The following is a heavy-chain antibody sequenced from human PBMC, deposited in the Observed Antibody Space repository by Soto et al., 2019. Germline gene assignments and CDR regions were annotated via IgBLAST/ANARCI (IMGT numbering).Heavy chain of an antibody. J-gene: IGHJ6*02. V-gene: IGHV3-30-3*01. CDR3: ARVPGRYCSSTSCYMGGMDV. D-gene: IGHD2-2*02. CDR2: ISYDGSNK. Sequence: QVQLVESGGGVVQPGRSLRLSCAASGFTFSSYAMHWVRQAPGKGLEWVAVISYDGSNKYYADSVKGRFTISRDNSKNTLYLQMNSLRAEDTAVYYCARVPGRYCSSTSCYMGGMDVWGQGTTVTVSS. CDR1: GFTFSSYA.